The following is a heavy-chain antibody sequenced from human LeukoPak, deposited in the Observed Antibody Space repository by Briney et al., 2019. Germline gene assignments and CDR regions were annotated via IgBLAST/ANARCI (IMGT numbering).Heavy chain of an antibody. CDR1: GFTFSSYA. CDR3: AKDLIRQQHVPSNWFDP. J-gene: IGHJ5*02. V-gene: IGHV3-23*01. Sequence: GGSLRLSCAASGFTFSSYAMSWVRQAPGKGLEWVSAISGGGGSTYYADSVKGRFTISRDNSKNTLYLQMNSLRAEDTAVYYCAKDLIRQQHVPSNWFDPWGQGTLVTVSS. CDR2: ISGGGGST. D-gene: IGHD6-13*01.